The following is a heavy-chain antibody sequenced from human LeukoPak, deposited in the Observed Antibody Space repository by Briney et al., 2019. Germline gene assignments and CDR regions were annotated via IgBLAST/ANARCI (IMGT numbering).Heavy chain of an antibody. CDR2: IYSGGST. CDR3: ARPPDRITIFPEPGTDGMDV. V-gene: IGHV3-66*04. D-gene: IGHD3-9*01. Sequence: GGSLRLSCAASGFTVSSNYMSWVRQAPGKGLEWVSVIYSGGSTYYADSVKGRFTISRDNSKNTLYLQMNSLRAEDTAVYYCARPPDRITIFPEPGTDGMDVWGQGTTVTVSS. J-gene: IGHJ6*02. CDR1: GFTVSSNY.